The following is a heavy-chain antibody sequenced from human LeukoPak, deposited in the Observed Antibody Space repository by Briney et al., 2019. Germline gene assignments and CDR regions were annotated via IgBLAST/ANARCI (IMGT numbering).Heavy chain of an antibody. CDR2: IYWDGDK. D-gene: IGHD1-1*01. CDR3: AHRKSNNWSFDY. Sequence: SGPTLVNPTQTLTLTCTFSGFSLSTSGVGVGWIRQPPGKALEWLALIYWDGDKRYSPSLKSRLTITKDTSKNQVVLIMANMDPVDTATYYCAHRKSNNWSFDYWGQGTLVTVSS. CDR1: GFSLSTSGVG. V-gene: IGHV2-5*02. J-gene: IGHJ4*02.